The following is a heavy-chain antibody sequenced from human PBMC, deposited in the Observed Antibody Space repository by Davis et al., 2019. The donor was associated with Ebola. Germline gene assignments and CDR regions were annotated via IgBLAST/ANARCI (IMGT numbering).Heavy chain of an antibody. V-gene: IGHV3-48*03. CDR2: ISSSGSTI. D-gene: IGHD6-19*01. Sequence: PGGSLRLSCAASGFTFSSYEMNWVRQAPGKGLEWVSYISSSGSTIYYADSVKGRFTISRDNAKNSLYLQMSSLRAEDTAVYYCARVSVAGTFDYWGQGTLVTVSS. CDR3: ARVSVAGTFDY. J-gene: IGHJ4*02. CDR1: GFTFSSYE.